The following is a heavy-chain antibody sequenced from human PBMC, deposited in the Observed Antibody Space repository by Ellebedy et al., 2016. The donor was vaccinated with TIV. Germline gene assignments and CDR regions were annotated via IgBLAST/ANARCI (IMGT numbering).Heavy chain of an antibody. Sequence: SETLSLXXTVSGGSISSSSYYWGWIRQPPGKGLEWIGSIYYSGSTYYNPSLKSRVTISVDTSKNQLSLKLSSVTAADTAVYYCARRNSYAITIDWFDPWGQGTLVTVSS. J-gene: IGHJ5*02. V-gene: IGHV4-39*01. CDR3: ARRNSYAITIDWFDP. CDR2: IYYSGST. CDR1: GGSISSSSYY. D-gene: IGHD3-3*01.